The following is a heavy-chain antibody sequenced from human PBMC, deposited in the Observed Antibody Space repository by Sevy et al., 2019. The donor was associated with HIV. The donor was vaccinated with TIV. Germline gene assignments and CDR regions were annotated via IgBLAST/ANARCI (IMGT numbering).Heavy chain of an antibody. V-gene: IGHV3-23*01. CDR3: ATHRRRDGYSYGAFDI. D-gene: IGHD4-4*01. J-gene: IGHJ3*02. Sequence: GGSLRLSCAASGFTFSNYALRWVRQAPGTGLEWVSAVSGSGGKTYYADSVKGRFTISRDTSNNTLFLHMNSLRAEDTAVYYCATHRRRDGYSYGAFDIWGQGTMVTVSS. CDR1: GFTFSNYA. CDR2: VSGSGGKT.